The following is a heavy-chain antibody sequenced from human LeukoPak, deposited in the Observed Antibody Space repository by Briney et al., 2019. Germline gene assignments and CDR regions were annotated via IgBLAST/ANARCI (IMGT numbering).Heavy chain of an antibody. D-gene: IGHD4-17*01. V-gene: IGHV1-18*04. CDR3: ARDYQVEYGDHGRGFDY. Sequence: GASVKVSCKASGYIFTDYYMHWVRQSPGQGLEWMGWISAYNGNTNYAQKLQGRVTMTTDTSTSTAYMELRSLRSDDTAVYYCARDYQVEYGDHGRGFDYWGQGTLVTVSS. J-gene: IGHJ4*02. CDR2: ISAYNGNT. CDR1: GYIFTDYY.